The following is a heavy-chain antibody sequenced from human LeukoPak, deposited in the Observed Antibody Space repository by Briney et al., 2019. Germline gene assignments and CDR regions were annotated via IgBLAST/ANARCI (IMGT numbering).Heavy chain of an antibody. CDR1: GFTFSSYS. J-gene: IGHJ4*02. CDR3: ARVYYDFWSGTMGGFDY. V-gene: IGHV3-48*01. Sequence: GGSLRLSCAASGFTFSSYSMNWVRQAPGKGLEWVSYISSSSSTIYYADSVKGRFTISRDNAKNSLYLQMNSLRAEDTAVYYCARVYYDFWSGTMGGFDYWGQGTLVTVSS. D-gene: IGHD3-3*01. CDR2: ISSSSSTI.